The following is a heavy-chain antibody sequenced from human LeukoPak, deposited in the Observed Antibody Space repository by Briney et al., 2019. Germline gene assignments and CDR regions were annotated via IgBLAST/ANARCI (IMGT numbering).Heavy chain of an antibody. V-gene: IGHV1-69*05. CDR1: GGTFSSYA. CDR2: IIPIFGTA. CDR3: ARGVTVVVNTPHYYYMDV. D-gene: IGHD3-22*01. J-gene: IGHJ6*03. Sequence: SVKVSCKASGGTFSSYAISWVRQAPGQGLEWMGGIIPIFGTANYAQKFQGRVTITTDESTSTAYMELSSLRSEDTAVYYCARGVTVVVNTPHYYYMDVWGKGTTVTVSS.